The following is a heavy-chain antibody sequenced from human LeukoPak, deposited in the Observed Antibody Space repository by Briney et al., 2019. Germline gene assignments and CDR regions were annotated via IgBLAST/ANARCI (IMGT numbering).Heavy chain of an antibody. CDR1: AYTFTSYY. CDR2: INPSGGST. CDR3: ARVPHIAAAGDY. J-gene: IGHJ4*02. D-gene: IGHD6-13*01. Sequence: ASVKVSCKPSAYTFTSYYMHWVRQAPEQGLEWMGIINPSGGSTSYAQKFQGRVTMTRDTSTSTVYMELSSLRSEDTAVYYCARVPHIAAAGDYWGQGTLVTVSS. V-gene: IGHV1-46*01.